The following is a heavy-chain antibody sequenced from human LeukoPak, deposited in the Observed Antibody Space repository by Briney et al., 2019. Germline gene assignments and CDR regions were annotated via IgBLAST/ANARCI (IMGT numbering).Heavy chain of an antibody. CDR1: GFTFSSYG. CDR3: AKVYSSSWSLPPYYYYYYGMDV. J-gene: IGHJ6*02. CDR2: IWYDGSNK. Sequence: GGSLRLSCAASGFTFSSYGMHWVRQAPGKGLEWVAVIWYDGSNKYYADSVKGRFTISRDNSKNTLYLQMNSLRAEDTAVYYCAKVYSSSWSLPPYYYYYYGMDVWGQGTTVTVSS. V-gene: IGHV3-30*02. D-gene: IGHD6-13*01.